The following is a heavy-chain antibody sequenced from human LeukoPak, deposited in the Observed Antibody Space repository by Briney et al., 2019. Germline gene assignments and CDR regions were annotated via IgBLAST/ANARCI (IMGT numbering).Heavy chain of an antibody. D-gene: IGHD2-2*01. V-gene: IGHV1-46*01. J-gene: IGHJ5*02. CDR2: INPSGGST. CDR1: GYTFTSYY. CDR3: AREIGGDDQPLLLRGFDP. Sequence: ASVKVSCKASGYTFTSYYMHWVRQAPGQGLEWMGIINPSGGSTSYAQKFQGRATMTRDTSTSTVYMELSSLRSEDTAVYYCAREIGGDDQPLLLRGFDPWGQGTLVTVSS.